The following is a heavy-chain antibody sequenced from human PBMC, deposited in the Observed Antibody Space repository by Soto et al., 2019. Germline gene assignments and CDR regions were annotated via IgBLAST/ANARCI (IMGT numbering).Heavy chain of an antibody. CDR1: GGSISSYY. CDR2: IYYSGST. J-gene: IGHJ4*02. Sequence: PSETLSLTCTVSGGSISSYYWSWIRQPPGKGLEWIGYIYYSGSTNYNPPLKSRVTISVDTSKNQFSLKLSSVTAADTAVYYCARGVTAMAAAFDYWGQGALVTVSS. D-gene: IGHD5-18*01. CDR3: ARGVTAMAAAFDY. V-gene: IGHV4-59*01.